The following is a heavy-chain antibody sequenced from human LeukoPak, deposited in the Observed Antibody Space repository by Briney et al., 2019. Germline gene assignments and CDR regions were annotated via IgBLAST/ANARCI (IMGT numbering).Heavy chain of an antibody. CDR3: ARGGYSRGWDSAEYFQH. Sequence: PGGSLRLSCAASGFTFSSYAMSWVRQAPGKGLEWVSAISGSGGSTYYADSVKGRFTISRDNAKNSLYLQMNSLRAEDTAVYYCARGGYSRGWDSAEYFQHWGQGTLVTVSS. CDR2: ISGSGGST. V-gene: IGHV3-23*01. D-gene: IGHD6-19*01. CDR1: GFTFSSYA. J-gene: IGHJ1*01.